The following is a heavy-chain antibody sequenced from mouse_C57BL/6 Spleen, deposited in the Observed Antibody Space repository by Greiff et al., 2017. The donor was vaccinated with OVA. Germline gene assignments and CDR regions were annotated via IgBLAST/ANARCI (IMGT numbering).Heavy chain of an antibody. CDR3: ARMVLYAMDY. V-gene: IGHV5-6*02. CDR2: ISSGGSYT. J-gene: IGHJ4*01. Sequence: EVKLVESGGDLVKPGGSLKLSCAASGFTFSSYGMSWVRQTPDKRLEWVATISSGGSYTYYPDSVKGRFTISRDNAKNTLYLQMSSLKSEDTAMYYCARMVLYAMDYWGQGTSVTVSS. D-gene: IGHD1-1*02. CDR1: GFTFSSYG.